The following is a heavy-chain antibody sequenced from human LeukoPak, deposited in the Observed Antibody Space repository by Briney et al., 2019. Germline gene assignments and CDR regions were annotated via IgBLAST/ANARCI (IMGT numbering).Heavy chain of an antibody. Sequence: PGGSLRLSCAASGFTFSSYAMSWVRQAPGKGLEWVANINRDGSERYYVDSVKGRFTISRDDAKSSLYLQMNSLRAEDTAVYYCARRNAMGVWGQGTTVIVFS. CDR2: INRDGSER. CDR3: ARRNAMGV. CDR1: GFTFSSYA. V-gene: IGHV3-7*03. J-gene: IGHJ6*02.